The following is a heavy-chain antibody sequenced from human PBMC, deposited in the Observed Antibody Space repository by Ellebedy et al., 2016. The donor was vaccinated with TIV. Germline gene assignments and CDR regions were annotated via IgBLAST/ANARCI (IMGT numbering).Heavy chain of an antibody. Sequence: GESLKISCAASGFTFSNYRMNWVRQAAGKGLEWVSTISSDSDYEYYADSVKGRFTISRDNAKNSLYLQMNSLRAEDTAVYYCARDGVGAGLDYWGQGTLVTVSS. CDR2: ISSDSDYE. CDR1: GFTFSNYR. V-gene: IGHV3-21*04. J-gene: IGHJ4*02. D-gene: IGHD3-10*01. CDR3: ARDGVGAGLDY.